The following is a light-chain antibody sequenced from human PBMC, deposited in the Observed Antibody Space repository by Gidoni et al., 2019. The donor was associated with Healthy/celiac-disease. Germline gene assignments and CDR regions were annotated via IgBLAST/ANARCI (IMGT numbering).Light chain of an antibody. CDR3: CSYAVSINFVV. CDR2: EVS. V-gene: IGLV2-23*02. J-gene: IGLJ2*01. CDR1: SSDVVVYNL. Sequence: QSALTKPASVSGSSGQSRTIPCTGTSSDVVVYNLVSWYQQPPGQAPKLLIYEVSKRPSGVSNRFSVSKSGNTSSLTISVLHAEDEAVYYCCSYAVSINFVVFGGGTKLTVL.